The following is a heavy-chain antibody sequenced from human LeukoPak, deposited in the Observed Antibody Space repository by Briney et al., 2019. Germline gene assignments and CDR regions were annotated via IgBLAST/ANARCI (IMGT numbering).Heavy chain of an antibody. D-gene: IGHD5-24*01. CDR2: ISGSGGST. V-gene: IGHV3-23*01. Sequence: GGSLRLSCAASGYTFSSYAMSWVRQAPGKGLEWVSAISGSGGSTYYADSVKGRFTISRDNSKNTLYLQMNSLRAEDTAVYYCAKWRRWLLQSTRYFDYWGQGTLVTVSP. CDR1: GYTFSSYA. CDR3: AKWRRWLLQSTRYFDY. J-gene: IGHJ4*02.